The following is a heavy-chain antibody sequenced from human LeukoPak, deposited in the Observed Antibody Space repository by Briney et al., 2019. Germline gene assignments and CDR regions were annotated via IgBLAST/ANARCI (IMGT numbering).Heavy chain of an antibody. Sequence: SETLSLTCAVYGGSFSGYYWSWIRQPPGKGLEWIGYIYYSGSTYYNPSLKSRVTISVDTSKNQFSLKLSSVTAADTAVYYCARALSLRTYYYDSSSYPPTDYWGQGTLVTVSS. CDR2: IYYSGST. D-gene: IGHD3-22*01. V-gene: IGHV4-30-4*08. J-gene: IGHJ4*02. CDR1: GGSFSGYY. CDR3: ARALSLRTYYYDSSSYPPTDY.